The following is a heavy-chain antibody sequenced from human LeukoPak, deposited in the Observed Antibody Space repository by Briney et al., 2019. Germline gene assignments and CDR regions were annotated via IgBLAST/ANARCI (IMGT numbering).Heavy chain of an antibody. J-gene: IGHJ6*04. Sequence: SETLSLTCAVYGGSFSGYYWSWIRQPPGKGLEWMGEINHSGSTNYNPSLKSRVTISVDTSRNQFSLKLSSVTAADTAVYYCARGRVDTAMVISSYYYGMDVWGKGTTVTVSS. CDR2: INHSGST. CDR1: GGSFSGYY. CDR3: ARGRVDTAMVISSYYYGMDV. D-gene: IGHD5-18*01. V-gene: IGHV4-34*01.